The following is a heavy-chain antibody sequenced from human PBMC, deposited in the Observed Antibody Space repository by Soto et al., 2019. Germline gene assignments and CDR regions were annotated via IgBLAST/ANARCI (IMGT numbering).Heavy chain of an antibody. V-gene: IGHV1-18*01. Sequence: QVHLVQSGAEVKKPGASVKVSCKASGYTFTSYGITWVRQAPGQGLEWMGWISAHNGNTDYAQKLQGRVIVTRDTPTSTAYMELRSLRSDDRAVYYCARGRYGDYWGQGALVTVSS. D-gene: IGHD1-1*01. CDR1: GYTFTSYG. J-gene: IGHJ4*02. CDR2: ISAHNGNT. CDR3: ARGRYGDY.